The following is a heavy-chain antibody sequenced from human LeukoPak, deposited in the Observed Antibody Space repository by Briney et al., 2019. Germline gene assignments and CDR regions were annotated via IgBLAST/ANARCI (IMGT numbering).Heavy chain of an antibody. CDR2: MNPNSGNT. Sequence: ASVKVSCKPSGYTFTSYDINWVRQAPGQRLEWMGWMNPNSGNTGYAQKFQGRVTMTRDTSISTAYMELSSLRSEDTAVYYCASLGYSYGYTDYWGQGTLVTVSS. D-gene: IGHD5-18*01. J-gene: IGHJ4*02. CDR1: GYTFTSYD. V-gene: IGHV1-8*01. CDR3: ASLGYSYGYTDY.